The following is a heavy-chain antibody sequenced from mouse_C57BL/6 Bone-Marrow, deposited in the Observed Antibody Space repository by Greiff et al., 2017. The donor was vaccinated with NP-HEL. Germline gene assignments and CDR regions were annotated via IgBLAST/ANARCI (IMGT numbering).Heavy chain of an antibody. CDR1: GYTFTEYT. D-gene: IGHD2-1*01. Sequence: VQLQQSGAELVKPGASVKLSCTASGYTFTEYTIHWVKQRSGQGLEWIGWFYPGSGSIAYNEKFKDKARLTAYKSSSTGHMELSRLTSEDSAVYFCARHEDWALYGNLAWFAYCGQGTLVTVSA. J-gene: IGHJ3*01. CDR3: ARHEDWALYGNLAWFAY. V-gene: IGHV1-62-2*01. CDR2: FYPGSGSI.